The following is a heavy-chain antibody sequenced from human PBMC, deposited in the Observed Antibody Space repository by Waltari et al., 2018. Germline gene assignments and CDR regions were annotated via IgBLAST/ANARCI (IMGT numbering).Heavy chain of an antibody. CDR2: ISRNGGST. CDR3: ARGYNSGWHFDY. CDR1: GFTFNIYE. J-gene: IGHJ4*02. V-gene: IGHV3-48*03. Sequence: EVQLVESGGGLVQPGGSLRLSCAPSGFTFNIYEMNWVRQAPGKGLEWLSYISRNGGSTSYADSVKGRFTISRDNAKNSLYLQINSLRAEDTAVYYCARGYNSGWHFDYWGQGTLVTVSS. D-gene: IGHD1-1*01.